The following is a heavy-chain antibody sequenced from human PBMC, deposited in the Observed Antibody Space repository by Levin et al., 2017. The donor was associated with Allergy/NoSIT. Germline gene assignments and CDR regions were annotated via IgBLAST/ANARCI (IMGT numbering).Heavy chain of an antibody. CDR3: AGSLGELLPFGMDV. CDR1: GFTVSSHY. Sequence: GESLKISCAASGFTVSSHYMSWVRQAPGKGLEWVSVIYSGGSTYYADSVKGRFTISRDNSKNTLYLQMNSLRAEDTAVYYCAGSLGELLPFGMDVWGQGTTVTVSS. J-gene: IGHJ6*02. V-gene: IGHV3-53*01. D-gene: IGHD1-26*01. CDR2: IYSGGST.